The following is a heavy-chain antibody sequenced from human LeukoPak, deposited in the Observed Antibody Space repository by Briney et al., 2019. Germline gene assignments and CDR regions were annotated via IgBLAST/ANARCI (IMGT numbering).Heavy chain of an antibody. Sequence: SQTLSLTCAISGDSDSTNSGVWNWIRQSPSRGLEWLGRTYYRSKWYYEYAESVKSRITISPDTSKNQFSLQLTSVTPEDTAVYYCARGIAVAGAPSHDFWGRGTLVTVSS. V-gene: IGHV6-1*01. CDR1: GDSDSTNSGV. J-gene: IGHJ4*02. CDR3: ARGIAVAGAPSHDF. D-gene: IGHD6-19*01. CDR2: TYYRSKWYY.